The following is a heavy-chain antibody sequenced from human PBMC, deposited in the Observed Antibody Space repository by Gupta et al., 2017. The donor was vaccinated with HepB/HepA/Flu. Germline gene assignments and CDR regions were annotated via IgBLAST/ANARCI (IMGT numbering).Heavy chain of an antibody. CDR3: AKLRFRMSASGGDY. D-gene: IGHD2-21*01. Sequence: EVQLLESGGDLVQPGGSLRLSCAVSGFIFSNYVMYWVRQAPGKGLEWVSAISESGDYTSYADSVKGRFTISGDNSKNTLYLQMNSLTAEDTAVYFCAKLRFRMSASGGDYWGHGTLVTVS. CDR1: GFIFSNYV. J-gene: IGHJ4*01. CDR2: ISESGDYT. V-gene: IGHV3-23*01.